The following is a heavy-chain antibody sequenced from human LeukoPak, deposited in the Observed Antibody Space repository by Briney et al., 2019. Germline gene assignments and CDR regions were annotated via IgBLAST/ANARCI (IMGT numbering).Heavy chain of an antibody. CDR1: GFTFTSYA. CDR3: AKDRGYYDSSGSDAFDI. Sequence: PGGSLRLSCAASGFTFTSYAMSWVRQAPGKGLEWVSGISGSGGSTYYADSVEGRFTISRDNSKNTLYLQMNSLRAEDTAVYYCAKDRGYYDSSGSDAFDIWGQGTMVTVSS. J-gene: IGHJ3*02. CDR2: ISGSGGST. D-gene: IGHD3-22*01. V-gene: IGHV3-23*01.